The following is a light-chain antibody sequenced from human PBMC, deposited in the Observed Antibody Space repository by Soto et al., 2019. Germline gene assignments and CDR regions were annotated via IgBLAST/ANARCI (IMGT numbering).Light chain of an antibody. V-gene: IGLV2-14*03. CDR1: SSDVGGYNY. J-gene: IGLJ2*01. Sequence: QSALTQPASVSGSPGQSITISCTGTSSDVGGYNYVSWYQHHPGKAPKLIIFDVSYRPSGISNRFSGSKSGNTASLTISGIQTEDEADYYCSSYTSSSTLVFGGGTKLTVL. CDR2: DVS. CDR3: SSYTSSSTLV.